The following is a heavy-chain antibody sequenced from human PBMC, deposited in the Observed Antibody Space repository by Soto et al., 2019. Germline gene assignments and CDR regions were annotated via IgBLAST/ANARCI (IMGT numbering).Heavy chain of an antibody. J-gene: IGHJ4*02. CDR2: IYHSGSA. Sequence: PSETLSLTCAVSGGSIGSGGYSWSWIRQPPGKGLEWIGYIYHSGSANYNPSLKSRVTISVHTSSSQFSLELSSVTAADTAVYYCARGLISGSHYAGGWYYFDSWGQGTQVTVSS. CDR1: GGSIGSGGYS. D-gene: IGHD1-26*01. CDR3: ARGLISGSHYAGGWYYFDS. V-gene: IGHV4-30-2*01.